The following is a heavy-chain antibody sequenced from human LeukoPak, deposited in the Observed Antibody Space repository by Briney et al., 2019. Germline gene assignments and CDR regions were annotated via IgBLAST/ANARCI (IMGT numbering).Heavy chain of an antibody. CDR3: AKDPYSGSYCLVY. CDR2: ISGSGGST. Sequence: PGGSLRLSCAASGFTFSSYAMSWVRQAPGKGLEWVSAISGSGGSTYYADSVKGRFTISRDNSKNTLNLQMNSLRAEDTAVYYCAKDPYSGSYCLVYWGQGTLVTVSS. V-gene: IGHV3-23*01. D-gene: IGHD1-26*01. J-gene: IGHJ4*02. CDR1: GFTFSSYA.